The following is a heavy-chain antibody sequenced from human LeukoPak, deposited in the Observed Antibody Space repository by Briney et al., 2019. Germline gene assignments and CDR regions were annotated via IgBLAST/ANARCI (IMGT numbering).Heavy chain of an antibody. CDR2: ISGSGGST. D-gene: IGHD2-2*01. CDR3: AKAAMSAPLTYYYYYMDV. CDR1: GFTFSSYA. V-gene: IGHV3-23*01. J-gene: IGHJ6*03. Sequence: GGSLRLSCAASGFTFSSYAMSWVRQAPGKGLECVSAISGSGGSTYYADSVKGRFTISRDNSKNTLYLQMNSLRAEDTAVYYCAKAAMSAPLTYYYYYMDVWGKGTTVTVSS.